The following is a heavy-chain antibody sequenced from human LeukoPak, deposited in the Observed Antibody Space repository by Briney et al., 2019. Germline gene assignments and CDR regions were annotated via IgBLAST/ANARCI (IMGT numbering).Heavy chain of an antibody. V-gene: IGHV4-59*01. Sequence: PSETLSLTCTVSGGSISSYYWSWIRQPPGKGLEGIGYIYYSGSTNYNPSLKSRVTISVDTSKNQFSLKLSSVTAADTAVYYCARVIGYDYYYYYYYYMDVWGKGTTVTVSS. CDR2: IYYSGST. J-gene: IGHJ6*03. CDR3: ARVIGYDYYYYYYYYMDV. D-gene: IGHD5-12*01. CDR1: GGSISSYY.